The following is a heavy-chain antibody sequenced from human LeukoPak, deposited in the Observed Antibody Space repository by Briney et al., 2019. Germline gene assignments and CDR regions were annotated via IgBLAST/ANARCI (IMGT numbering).Heavy chain of an antibody. CDR1: GFTFSTYL. J-gene: IGHJ5*02. D-gene: IGHD2-8*02. V-gene: IGHV3-7*01. CDR3: ESAWS. CDR2: INQDGSKK. Sequence: GGSLSLSCAASGFTFSTYLMNWVRQTPGKRLEWVASINQDGSKKNYVDSVKGRFTISRDNAKDSLYLQMNSLRAEDTAVYYCESAWSWGQGNLVTVSS.